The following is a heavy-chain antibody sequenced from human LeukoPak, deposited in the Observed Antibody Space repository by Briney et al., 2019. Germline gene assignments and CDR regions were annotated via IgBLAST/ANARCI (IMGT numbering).Heavy chain of an antibody. CDR1: GGSFSGFY. CDR2: ISPTGGT. J-gene: IGHJ4*02. V-gene: IGHV4-34*01. D-gene: IGHD3-16*01. CDR3: ARHGGYNFDY. Sequence: KASETLSLTCAVYGGSFSGFYWSWIRQPPGKGLEWIGQISPTGGTIYNPSLESRVTISLDTSKKQFSLKVNFVTAADTAIYYCARHGGYNFDYWGQGTLVAVSS.